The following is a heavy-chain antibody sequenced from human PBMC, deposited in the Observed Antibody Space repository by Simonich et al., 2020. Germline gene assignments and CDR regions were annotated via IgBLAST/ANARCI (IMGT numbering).Heavy chain of an antibody. Sequence: QVQLQESGPGLVKPSETLSLTCTVSGGSISSYYWSWIRQPPGKGLEWIGYSYYSGSTNYNPSLKSRVTISVDTSKNQFSLKLSSVTAADTAVYYCASRGWSGYYDYWGQGTLVTVSS. CDR3: ASRGWSGYYDY. D-gene: IGHD3-3*01. CDR1: GGSISSYY. CDR2: SYYSGST. V-gene: IGHV4-59*08. J-gene: IGHJ4*02.